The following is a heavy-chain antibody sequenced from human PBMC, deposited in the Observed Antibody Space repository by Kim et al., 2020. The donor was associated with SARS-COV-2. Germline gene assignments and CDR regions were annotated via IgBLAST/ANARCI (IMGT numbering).Heavy chain of an antibody. Sequence: DSVKGRFTISRDDSKNTLYLQMNSLGAEDTAVDYCAKAGAVAGIKYYFDYWGQGTLVTVSS. J-gene: IGHJ4*02. CDR3: AKAGAVAGIKYYFDY. D-gene: IGHD6-19*01. V-gene: IGHV3-23*01.